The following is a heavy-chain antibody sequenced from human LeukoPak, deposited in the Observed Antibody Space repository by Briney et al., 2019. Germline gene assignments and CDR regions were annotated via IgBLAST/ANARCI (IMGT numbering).Heavy chain of an antibody. CDR2: LSDSGGST. D-gene: IGHD6-19*01. Sequence: GGSLRLSCTAAGFTFSSCGMSWVRQAPGKGLEWVSALSDSGGSTFYADSVKGRFTISRDNSKNTLYLQMNRLRAEDTAVYYCAKDPGSGRSFDYWGQGTLVTVSS. CDR3: AKDPGSGRSFDY. CDR1: GFTFSSCG. V-gene: IGHV3-23*01. J-gene: IGHJ4*02.